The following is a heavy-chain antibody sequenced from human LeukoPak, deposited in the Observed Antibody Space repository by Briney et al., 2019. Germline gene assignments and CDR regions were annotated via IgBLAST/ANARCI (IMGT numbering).Heavy chain of an antibody. V-gene: IGHV3-30*02. CDR1: GFTFSTYG. J-gene: IGHJ5*02. Sequence: GGALRLSCAESGFTFSTYGMHWGREAPGKGVEWVAFVRFDGSHKYYADSVKGRFTISRDNSKNTLFLQMNSLKTEDTAVYYCTRTLDPDRYWFDPWGQGTLVTVSS. D-gene: IGHD3-16*02. CDR3: TRTLDPDRYWFDP. CDR2: VRFDGSHK.